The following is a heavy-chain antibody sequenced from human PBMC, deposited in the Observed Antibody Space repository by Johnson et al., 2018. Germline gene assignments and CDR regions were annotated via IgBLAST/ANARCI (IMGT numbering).Heavy chain of an antibody. CDR3: TKTGCGDCYYFQH. Sequence: VQLVESGGGLVQPGRSLRLSCTASGFTFGDYAMSWFRQAPGKGLEWVGFIRSKAYGGTTEYAASVKGRFTISRDDSKSIAYLQMNSLKTEDTAVYYCTKTGCGDCYYFQHWGQGTLVTVSS. CDR1: GFTFGDYA. D-gene: IGHD2-21*02. CDR2: IRSKAYGGTT. J-gene: IGHJ1*01. V-gene: IGHV3-49*03.